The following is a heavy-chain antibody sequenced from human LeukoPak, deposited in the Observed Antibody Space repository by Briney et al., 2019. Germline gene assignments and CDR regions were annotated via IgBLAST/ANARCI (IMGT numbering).Heavy chain of an antibody. J-gene: IGHJ4*02. D-gene: IGHD3-3*01. CDR1: GFTFSSYA. CDR2: ISGSGSST. CDR3: AILRAYDFWRGLGGYFDY. Sequence: GRSLRLSCAASGFTFSSYAMSWVRQAPGKGLEWVSAISGSGSSTYYADSVKGRFTISRGNSKNTLYLQMNSLRAEDTAVYYCAILRAYDFWRGLGGYFDYWGQGTLVTVSS. V-gene: IGHV3-23*01.